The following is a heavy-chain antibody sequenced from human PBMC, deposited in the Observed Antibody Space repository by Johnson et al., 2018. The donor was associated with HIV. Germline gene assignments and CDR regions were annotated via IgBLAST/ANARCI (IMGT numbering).Heavy chain of an antibody. D-gene: IGHD5/OR15-5a*01. CDR3: ARDRTYTGIYDGDDAFDI. J-gene: IGHJ3*02. V-gene: IGHV3-30-3*01. Sequence: QVQLVESGGGLVQPGRSLRLSCAASGFTFSSYAMHWVRQAPGKGLEWVAFISYYESSKYYADSVKGRFTISRDNSKNTLYVQMNSLRADDTAVYYCARDRTYTGIYDGDDAFDIWGQGTMVTVSS. CDR2: ISYYESSK. CDR1: GFTFSSYA.